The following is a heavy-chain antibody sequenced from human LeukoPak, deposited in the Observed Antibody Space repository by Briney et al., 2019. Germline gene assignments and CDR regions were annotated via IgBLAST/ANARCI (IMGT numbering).Heavy chain of an antibody. Sequence: GGSLRLSCAASGFTFSSYSMNWVRQAPGKGLEWVSSISGNSSYIYYADSVKGRLTISRDNSKNTVYLQMNSLRAEDTAVYYCAREAIQFVGEMATIIAFDIWGQGTMVTVSS. J-gene: IGHJ3*02. CDR3: AREAIQFVGEMATIIAFDI. V-gene: IGHV3-21*04. CDR1: GFTFSSYS. D-gene: IGHD5-24*01. CDR2: ISGNSSYI.